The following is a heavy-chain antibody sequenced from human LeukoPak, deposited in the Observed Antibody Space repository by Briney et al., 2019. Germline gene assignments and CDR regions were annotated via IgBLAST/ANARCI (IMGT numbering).Heavy chain of an antibody. D-gene: IGHD3-22*01. J-gene: IGHJ4*02. Sequence: SVKVSCKASGGTFSSYAISWVRQAPGQGLEWMGRIIPIFGTADYAQKFQGRVTITTDESTSTAYMELSSLRSEDTAVYYCARENYYDSSGYYLDYWGQGTLVTVSS. CDR3: ARENYYDSSGYYLDY. CDR1: GGTFSSYA. V-gene: IGHV1-69*05. CDR2: IIPIFGTA.